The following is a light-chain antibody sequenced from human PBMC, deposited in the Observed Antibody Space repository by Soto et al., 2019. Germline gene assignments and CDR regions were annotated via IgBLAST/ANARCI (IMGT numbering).Light chain of an antibody. CDR3: SSFASSNTWV. Sequence: QSALTQPPSASGSPGQSVTISCTGTSSDVGAYNYVSWYQQHAGKAPKLVIYEVTKRPSGVPHRFSGSKSANTASLTVSGLQDEDEADYYCSSFASSNTWVFGGGTKLTVL. CDR1: SSDVGAYNY. CDR2: EVT. V-gene: IGLV2-8*01. J-gene: IGLJ3*02.